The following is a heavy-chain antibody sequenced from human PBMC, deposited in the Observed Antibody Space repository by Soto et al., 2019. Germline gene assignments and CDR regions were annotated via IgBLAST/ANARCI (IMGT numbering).Heavy chain of an antibody. CDR2: IYHSGST. J-gene: IGHJ4*02. V-gene: IGHV4-4*02. CDR3: ARDRRPSGATDY. D-gene: IGHD3-10*01. Sequence: TSETRSLTYGGSGGSISRSNWWSWVRQPPGKGLEWIGEIYHSGSTNYNPSLKSRVTISVEKSKNQFSLKLSSVTAADTAVYYCARDRRPSGATDYSGQG. CDR1: GGSISRSNW.